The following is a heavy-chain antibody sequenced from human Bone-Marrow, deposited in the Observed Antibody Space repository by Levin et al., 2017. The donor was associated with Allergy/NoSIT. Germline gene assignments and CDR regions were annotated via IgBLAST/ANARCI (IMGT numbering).Heavy chain of an antibody. J-gene: IGHJ6*02. D-gene: IGHD5-18*01. V-gene: IGHV3-15*01. Sequence: GGSLRLSCAASGFTFSNAWMTWVRQAPGKGLEWVGHIKSKTDGGTTDYAAPVEGRFTISRDDSKNTLYLQMNSLKTEDTAVYYCATGYSYGYGSFDFFGMDVWGQGTTVTVSS. CDR3: ATGYSYGYGSFDFFGMDV. CDR1: GFTFSNAW. CDR2: IKSKTDGGTT.